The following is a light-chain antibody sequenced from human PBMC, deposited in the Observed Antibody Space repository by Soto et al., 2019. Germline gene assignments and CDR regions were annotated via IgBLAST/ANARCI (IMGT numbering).Light chain of an antibody. V-gene: IGLV1-40*01. CDR3: SSYTSNSLVI. CDR1: SSNIGSPFD. J-gene: IGLJ2*01. Sequence: QSVLTQPPSVSGAPGQRVTISCTGNSSNIGSPFDVHWYQHLPGTAPRLLIYANNNRPSGVPDRFSGSKSGNTASLTISGLQGEDEADYYCSSYTSNSLVIFGGGTKLTVL. CDR2: ANN.